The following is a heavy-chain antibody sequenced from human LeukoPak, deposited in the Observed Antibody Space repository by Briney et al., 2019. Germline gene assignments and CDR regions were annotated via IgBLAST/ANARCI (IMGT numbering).Heavy chain of an antibody. D-gene: IGHD6-13*01. V-gene: IGHV3-23*01. CDR2: ISGSGGRT. CDR3: APGYSRSSYGMDV. J-gene: IGHJ6*02. Sequence: AGSLRLSCAASGFTFSSYAMNWVRQAPGKGLEWVSAISGSGGRTYYADSVKGRFTISRDNSKNTLYLQMSSLRAEDTAVYYCAPGYSRSSYGMDVWGQATTATVSS. CDR1: GFTFSSYA.